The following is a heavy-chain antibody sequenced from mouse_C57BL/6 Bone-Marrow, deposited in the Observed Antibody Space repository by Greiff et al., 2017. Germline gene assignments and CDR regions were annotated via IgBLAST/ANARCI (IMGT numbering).Heavy chain of an antibody. V-gene: IGHV3-6*01. J-gene: IGHJ2*01. D-gene: IGHD1-1*01. Sequence: DVKLQESGPGLVKPSQSLSLTCSVTGYSITSGYYWNWIRQFPGNKLEWMGYISYDGSNNYNPSLKNRISITRDTSKNQFFLKLNSVTTEDTATYYCARALYYYGSSLDYWGQGTTLTVSS. CDR2: ISYDGSN. CDR1: GYSITSGYY. CDR3: ARALYYYGSSLDY.